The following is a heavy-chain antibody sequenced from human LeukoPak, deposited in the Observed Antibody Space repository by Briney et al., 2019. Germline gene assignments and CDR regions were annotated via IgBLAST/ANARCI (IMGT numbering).Heavy chain of an antibody. CDR1: GFTFYSYA. Sequence: PGGSLRLSCSASGFTFYSYAMHWVRQAPGRGLEDVPAITSSGSSTFHANSVKGRFTISRDNSKNTLYLQMGSLRPEDMAVYFCTRGPGYDYVWGTYRADYWGQGTLVTVSS. D-gene: IGHD3-16*02. CDR2: ITSSGSST. V-gene: IGHV3-64*01. J-gene: IGHJ4*02. CDR3: TRGPGYDYVWGTYRADY.